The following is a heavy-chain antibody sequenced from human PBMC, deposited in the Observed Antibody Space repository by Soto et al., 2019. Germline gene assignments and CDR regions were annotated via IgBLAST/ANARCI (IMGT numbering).Heavy chain of an antibody. V-gene: IGHV3-30*03. Sequence: EGSLRLSCAASGFTFSSYGIHWVRQAPGKGLEWVALISYDGSNKYYADSVKGRFTISRDNSKNTLYLQMNSLRAEDTAVYYCARGHSNYDILTGYYSSLDYWGQGTLVTVSS. J-gene: IGHJ4*02. CDR1: GFTFSSYG. CDR2: ISYDGSNK. D-gene: IGHD3-9*01. CDR3: ARGHSNYDILTGYYSSLDY.